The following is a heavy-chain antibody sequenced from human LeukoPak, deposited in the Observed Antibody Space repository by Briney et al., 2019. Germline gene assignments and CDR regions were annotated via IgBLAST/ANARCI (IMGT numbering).Heavy chain of an antibody. CDR3: AKLFLGDFGVVYYYYGMDV. J-gene: IGHJ6*02. V-gene: IGHV3-23*01. D-gene: IGHD3-3*01. CDR1: GFTFSSYA. Sequence: GGSLRLSCAASGFTFSSYAMSWVRQAPGKGLEWVSAISGSGGSTYYADSVKGRFTISRDNSKNTLYLQMNSLRAEDTAVYYCAKLFLGDFGVVYYYYGMDVWGQGPTVTVSS. CDR2: ISGSGGST.